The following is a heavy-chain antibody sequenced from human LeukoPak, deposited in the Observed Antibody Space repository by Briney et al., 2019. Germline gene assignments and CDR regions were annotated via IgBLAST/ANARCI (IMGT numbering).Heavy chain of an antibody. V-gene: IGHV3-53*01. J-gene: IGHJ3*02. D-gene: IGHD3-22*01. CDR2: IYSGGNT. CDR3: ARTYYYDTSGPGAFDI. Sequence: GGSLRLSCAASGFTVSSNYMSWVRQAPGKGLEWVSVIYSGGNTYYADPVKGRFVISRDNSKNTLYLQMNSLRAEDTAVYYCARTYYYDTSGPGAFDIWGQGTMVTVSS. CDR1: GFTVSSNY.